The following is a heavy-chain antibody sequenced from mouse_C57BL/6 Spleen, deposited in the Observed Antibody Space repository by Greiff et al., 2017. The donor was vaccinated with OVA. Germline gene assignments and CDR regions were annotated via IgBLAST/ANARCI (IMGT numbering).Heavy chain of an antibody. CDR1: GYTFTSYW. CDR2: IYPGSGST. V-gene: IGHV1-55*01. Sequence: QVQLQQPGAELVKPGASVKMSCKASGYTFTSYWITWVKQRPGQGLEWIGDIYPGSGSTNYNEKFKSKATRTVDTSSSTAYMQLSSLTSEDSAVYYCARGGLRRGAYAMDYWGQGTSVTVSS. CDR3: ARGGLRRGAYAMDY. D-gene: IGHD2-4*01. J-gene: IGHJ4*01.